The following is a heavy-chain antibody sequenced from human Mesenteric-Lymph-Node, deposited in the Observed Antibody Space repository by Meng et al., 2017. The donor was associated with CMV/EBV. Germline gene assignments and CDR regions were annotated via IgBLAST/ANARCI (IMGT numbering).Heavy chain of an antibody. CDR2: ISGIGGTT. J-gene: IGHJ4*02. Sequence: ASGFSISDSGMDWVRRAPGEGLEWVSTISGIGGTTHYTGSVKGRFTISRDNSNHTLYLQMDSLRADDTALYYCATRDRDTAMIIPPYWGRGTLVTVSS. CDR1: GFSISDSG. V-gene: IGHV3-23*01. D-gene: IGHD5-18*01. CDR3: ATRDRDTAMIIPPY.